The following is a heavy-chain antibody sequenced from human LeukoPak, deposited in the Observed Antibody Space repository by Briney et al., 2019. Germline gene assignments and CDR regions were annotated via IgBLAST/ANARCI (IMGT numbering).Heavy chain of an antibody. CDR2: INPNSGGT. V-gene: IGHV1-2*02. D-gene: IGHD4-23*01. CDR1: GYTFTGYY. J-gene: IGHJ6*02. CDR3: ARGGGNPLGYYGMDV. Sequence: ASVKVSCKASGYTFTGYYMHWVRQAPGQGLEWMGWINPNSGGTNYAQEFQGRVTMTRDTSISTAYMELSRLRSDDTAVYYCARGGGNPLGYYGMDVWGQGTTVTVSS.